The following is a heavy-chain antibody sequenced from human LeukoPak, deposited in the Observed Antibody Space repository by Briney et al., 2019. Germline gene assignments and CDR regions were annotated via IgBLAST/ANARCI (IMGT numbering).Heavy chain of an antibody. CDR1: GGSISSSSYY. V-gene: IGHV4-39*01. CDR2: INHSGST. D-gene: IGHD2-2*01. Sequence: SETLSLTCTVSGGSISSSSYYWSWIRQPPGKGLEWIGEINHSGSTNYNPSLKSRVTISVDTSKNQFSLKLSSVTAADTAVYYCARQPNIVVVPAATLRAFYFDYWGQGTLVTVSS. J-gene: IGHJ4*02. CDR3: ARQPNIVVVPAATLRAFYFDY.